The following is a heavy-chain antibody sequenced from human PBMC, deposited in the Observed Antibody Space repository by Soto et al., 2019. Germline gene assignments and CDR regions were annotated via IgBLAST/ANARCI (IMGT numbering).Heavy chain of an antibody. CDR3: ARPLWRDGYNLGYFDP. D-gene: IGHD5-12*01. Sequence: QVQLVESGGGVVQPGRSLRLSCAASGFTFSSYAMHWVRQAPGKGLEWVAVISYDGSNKYYADSVKGRFTISRDNSKNTLYRQMNSLRTEDTAGYYCARPLWRDGYNLGYFDPWGRGTLVTVSS. V-gene: IGHV3-30-3*01. CDR2: ISYDGSNK. CDR1: GFTFSSYA. J-gene: IGHJ2*01.